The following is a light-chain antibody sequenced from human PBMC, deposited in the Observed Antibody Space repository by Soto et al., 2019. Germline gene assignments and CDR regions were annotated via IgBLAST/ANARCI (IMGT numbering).Light chain of an antibody. CDR1: SSNIGSNY. V-gene: IGLV1-47*01. CDR3: AALDDSLSGLRV. CDR2: RNN. Sequence: QSVLTQPPSASGTPGQRVTISCSGSSSNIGSNYVYWYQQLPGTAPKLLIYRNNQRPSGVPDRFSGSKSGTSASLAISGLRSEDEADYYCAALDDSLSGLRVFGGGTKLTVL. J-gene: IGLJ3*02.